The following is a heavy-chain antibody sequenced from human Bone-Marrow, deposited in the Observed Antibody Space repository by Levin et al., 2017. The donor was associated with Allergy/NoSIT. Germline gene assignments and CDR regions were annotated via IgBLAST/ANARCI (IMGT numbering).Heavy chain of an antibody. J-gene: IGHJ6*02. CDR1: GYTFTSYD. Sequence: GESLKISCKASGYTFTSYDINWVRQATGQGLEWMGWMNPNSGNTGYAQKFQGRVTMTRNTSISTAYMELSSLRSEDTAVYYCARVLPPLEWELLFSFYYYYGMDVWGQGTTVTVSS. D-gene: IGHD1-26*01. CDR3: ARVLPPLEWELLFSFYYYYGMDV. V-gene: IGHV1-8*01. CDR2: MNPNSGNT.